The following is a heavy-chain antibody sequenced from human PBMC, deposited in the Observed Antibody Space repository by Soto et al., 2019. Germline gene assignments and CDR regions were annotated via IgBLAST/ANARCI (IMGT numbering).Heavy chain of an antibody. CDR1: GFTSSSYG. D-gene: IGHD1-7*01. V-gene: IGHV3-23*01. Sequence: GGSLRLSCAASGFTSSSYGMTWVRQAPGKGLEWVSFSSATGAGTYYADSVKGRFTISRDNSKNTLYLQMTSLRADDTAVYYCAKDRRAGGNYGFYSDFWGQGALVTVS. CDR3: AKDRRAGGNYGFYSDF. J-gene: IGHJ4*02. CDR2: SSATGAGT.